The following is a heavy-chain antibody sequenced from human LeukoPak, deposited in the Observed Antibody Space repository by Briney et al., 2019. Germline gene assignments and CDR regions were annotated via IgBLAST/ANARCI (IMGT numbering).Heavy chain of an antibody. J-gene: IGHJ6*02. V-gene: IGHV3-30*04. CDR2: ISYDGSNK. D-gene: IGHD2-15*01. CDR1: GFTFSSYA. CDR3: ARDRYHGYCSGGSCYLSYYYYYGMDV. Sequence: GGSLRLSCAASGFTFSSYAMHWVRQAPGKGLEWVAVISYDGSNKYYADSVKGRFTISRDNSKNTLYLQMNSLRAEDTAVYYCARDRYHGYCSGGSCYLSYYYYYGMDVWGQGTTVTVSS.